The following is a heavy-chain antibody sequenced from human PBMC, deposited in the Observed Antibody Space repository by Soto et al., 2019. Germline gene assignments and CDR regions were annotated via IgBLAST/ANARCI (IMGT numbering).Heavy chain of an antibody. Sequence: QVQLQESGPGLVKPSGTLSLSCTVSGGSISTDHWWTWVRQSPGEGQEWIGEIFHSGSTAYTPSLKSRVTLSVDRPTNLVSLDLNSVTAADRPISLCARRVIRDRSGAMDIWGRGTTVTVSS. V-gene: IGHV4-4*02. J-gene: IGHJ6*02. D-gene: IGHD3-10*01. CDR3: ARRVIRDRSGAMDI. CDR2: IFHSGST. CDR1: GGSISTDHW.